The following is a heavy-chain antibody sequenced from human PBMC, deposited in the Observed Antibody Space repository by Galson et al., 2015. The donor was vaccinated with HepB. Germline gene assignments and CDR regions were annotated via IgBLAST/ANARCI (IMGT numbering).Heavy chain of an antibody. CDR3: ARTSGNKLQPFDY. CDR2: ISGSGGGT. D-gene: IGHD1-26*01. V-gene: IGHV3-23*01. J-gene: IGHJ4*02. Sequence: SLRLSCAASGFTFRSYAMSWVRQAPGKGLEWVSGISGSGGGTSYADSVKGRFSISRDNSKNTLYLQMNSLRSEDTAVYYCARTSGNKLQPFDYWGQGTLVTVSS. CDR1: GFTFRSYA.